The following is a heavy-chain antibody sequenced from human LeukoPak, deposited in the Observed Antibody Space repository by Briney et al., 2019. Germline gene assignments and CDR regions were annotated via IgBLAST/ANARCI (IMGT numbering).Heavy chain of an antibody. V-gene: IGHV3-49*04. J-gene: IGHJ4*02. CDR1: GFIFSSYV. CDR3: TRDLGFLGGYGDYEEEI. CDR2: IRSKAYGGTT. D-gene: IGHD4-17*01. Sequence: PGGSLRLSCGASGFIFSSYVMSWVRQAPGKGLEWVGFIRSKAYGGTTEYAASVKGRFTISRDDSKSIAYLQMNSLKTEDTAVYYCTRDLGFLGGYGDYEEEIWGQGTLVTVSS.